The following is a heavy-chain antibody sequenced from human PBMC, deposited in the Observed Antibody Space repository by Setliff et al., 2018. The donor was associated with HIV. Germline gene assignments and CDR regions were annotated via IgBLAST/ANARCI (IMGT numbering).Heavy chain of an antibody. Sequence: SVKVSCKVSGDTFNNYGLNCVRQAPGQGLEWMGGIIPIFKSADYAQKFQGRVTITTDESTSTAYMDLSSLKSEDTAIYYCARTSGDAYNYEGAFDVWGQGTLVTVSS. J-gene: IGHJ3*01. CDR1: GDTFNNYG. V-gene: IGHV1-69*05. CDR2: IIPIFKSA. D-gene: IGHD5-12*01. CDR3: ARTSGDAYNYEGAFDV.